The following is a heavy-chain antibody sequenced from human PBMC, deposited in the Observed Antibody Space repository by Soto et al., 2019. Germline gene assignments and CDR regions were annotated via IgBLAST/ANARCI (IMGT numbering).Heavy chain of an antibody. D-gene: IGHD2-2*01. CDR3: ARDPRVVVISGMDV. V-gene: IGHV3-30-3*01. CDR1: GFTFSSYA. CDR2: ISYDGSNK. Sequence: QVQLVEAGGGVVQPGRSRRLSCAASGFTFSSYAMHWVRQAPGKGLEWGAVISYDGSNKYYADSVKGRFTISRDNSKNTLYLQMNSLRAEDTAVYYCARDPRVVVISGMDVWGQGTTVTVSS. J-gene: IGHJ6*02.